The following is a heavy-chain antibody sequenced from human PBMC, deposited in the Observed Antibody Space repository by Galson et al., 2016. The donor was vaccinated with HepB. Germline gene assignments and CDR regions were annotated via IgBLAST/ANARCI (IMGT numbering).Heavy chain of an antibody. Sequence: SVKVSCKASGYTFTDYYMRWVRQAPGQGLDWIGWINPNSGGTKYAQKFQGWVTMTRDTSITTGYMELRRLKSGGTAKDFCARGRYQLLSGLDVWGQGTTVTVSS. CDR3: ARGRYQLLSGLDV. J-gene: IGHJ6*02. CDR1: GYTFTDYY. D-gene: IGHD2-2*01. CDR2: INPNSGGT. V-gene: IGHV1-2*04.